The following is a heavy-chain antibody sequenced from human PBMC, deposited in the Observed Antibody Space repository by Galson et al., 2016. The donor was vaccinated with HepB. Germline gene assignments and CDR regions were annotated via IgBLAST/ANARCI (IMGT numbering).Heavy chain of an antibody. Sequence: SETLSLTCTVSGGSISSTGHYWGWIRQPPGKGLEWIGSVYFRGSAFYNPSLNSRVSISVDTSKNQFSLNLGSVTAADTAVYYCARTNGPGNGNFDRLFDIWGQGTMVTVSS. J-gene: IGHJ3*02. D-gene: IGHD1-7*01. CDR2: VYFRGSA. V-gene: IGHV4-39*01. CDR1: GGSISSTGHY. CDR3: ARTNGPGNGNFDRLFDI.